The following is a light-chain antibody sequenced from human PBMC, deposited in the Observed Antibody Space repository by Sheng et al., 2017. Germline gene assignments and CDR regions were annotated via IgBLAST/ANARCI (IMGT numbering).Light chain of an antibody. Sequence: EIVLTQSPATLSLSPGERVTLSCRASRSISNHLAWYQQKPGQAPKLLIYDASTRATGTPARFSGTGSGTDFILDISSLEPEDSGIYLCQQGDMWPLTFGPGTKVDI. V-gene: IGKV3-11*01. CDR2: DAS. J-gene: IGKJ3*01. CDR3: QQGDMWPLT. CDR1: RSISNH.